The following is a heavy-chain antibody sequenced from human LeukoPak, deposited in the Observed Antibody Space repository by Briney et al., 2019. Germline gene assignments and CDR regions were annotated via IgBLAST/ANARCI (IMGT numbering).Heavy chain of an antibody. CDR3: ARREYGSGID. V-gene: IGHV4-39*01. D-gene: IGHD3-10*01. Sequence: PSETLSLTCTVSGGSISSSNCHWGWIRQPPGKGLEWIGNIYYSGSTHYNPSLKSRVTISVDTSKNQFSLRLSSVTAADTAVYYCARREYGSGIDWGQGTLVIVSS. CDR1: GGSISSSNCH. J-gene: IGHJ4*02. CDR2: IYYSGST.